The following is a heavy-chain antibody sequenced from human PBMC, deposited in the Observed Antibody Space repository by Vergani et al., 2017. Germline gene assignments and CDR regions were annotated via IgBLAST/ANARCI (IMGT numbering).Heavy chain of an antibody. CDR1: GYSISRGYY. Sequence: QVQLQESGPGLVKPSETLSLTCSVSGYSISRGYYWGWIRQPPGKGLECIATVFHSGSAYYNPSLRRRVTISVETSKNQFSLRLTTLTAADTAVYYCATIGYRRWGYYFDYWGQGILVTVSS. CDR2: VFHSGSA. D-gene: IGHD2-2*02. V-gene: IGHV4-38-2*02. J-gene: IGHJ4*02. CDR3: ATIGYRRWGYYFDY.